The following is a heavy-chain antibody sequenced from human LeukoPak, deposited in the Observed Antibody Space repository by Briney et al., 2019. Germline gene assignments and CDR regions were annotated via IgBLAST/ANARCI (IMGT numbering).Heavy chain of an antibody. V-gene: IGHV1-2*02. J-gene: IGHJ4*02. CDR3: ARAYYYDSSGYYYFLRSEYYLDY. Sequence: ASVKVSCKASGYTFTGYYMHWLRQAPGQGLEWMGWINPNSGGTNYAQKFQGRVTMTRDTPTSTAYMELSRLRSDDTAVYYCARAYYYDSSGYYYFLRSEYYLDYWGQGTLVTVSS. CDR1: GYTFTGYY. CDR2: INPNSGGT. D-gene: IGHD3-22*01.